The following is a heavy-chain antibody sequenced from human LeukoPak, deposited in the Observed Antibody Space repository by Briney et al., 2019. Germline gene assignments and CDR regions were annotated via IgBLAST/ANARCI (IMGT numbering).Heavy chain of an antibody. J-gene: IGHJ4*02. CDR2: MYPGDSDT. CDR3: ARRLGPPYCTSTSCPIDF. V-gene: IGHV5-51*01. CDR1: GYAFSGYW. Sequence: GESLKISCKGSGYAFSGYWIDWVRLMPGKGLEWMGIMYPGDSDTRYNPSFQGQVTISADKSISAAFLHWSSLKASDGAMYYCARRLGPPYCTSTSCPIDFWGQGTLVTVSS. D-gene: IGHD2-2*01.